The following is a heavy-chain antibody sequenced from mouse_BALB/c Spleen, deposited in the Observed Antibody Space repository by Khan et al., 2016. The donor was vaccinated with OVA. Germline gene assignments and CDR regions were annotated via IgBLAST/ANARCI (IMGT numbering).Heavy chain of an antibody. Sequence: EVQLQESGPGLVKPSQSLSLTCTVTGYSITSGYGWNWIRQFPVNKLEWMGYISYSGSTNYNPSLKSRISITRDTSKNQFFLQLNSVTTEETATYYCARTARIKYWGQGTTLTVSS. CDR2: ISYSGST. CDR1: GYSITSGYG. CDR3: ARTARIKY. J-gene: IGHJ2*01. V-gene: IGHV3-2*02. D-gene: IGHD1-2*01.